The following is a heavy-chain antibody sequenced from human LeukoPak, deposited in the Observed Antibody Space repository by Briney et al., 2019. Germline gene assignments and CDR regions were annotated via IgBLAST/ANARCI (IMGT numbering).Heavy chain of an antibody. CDR3: AKASWVSTADAVL. V-gene: IGHV3-23*01. J-gene: IGHJ4*02. Sequence: GGSLRLSCVASGFTFSSYAMSWVRETPARGLEWVSSLRGNGDAFYSDSVKGRFTLSRDESRNTVYLQLNKLRVEDTAIYYCAKASWVSTADAVLWGQGTVVTVSS. D-gene: IGHD3-16*01. CDR2: LRGNGDA. CDR1: GFTFSSYA.